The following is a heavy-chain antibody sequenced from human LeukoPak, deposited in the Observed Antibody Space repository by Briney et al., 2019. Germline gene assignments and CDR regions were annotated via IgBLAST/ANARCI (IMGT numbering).Heavy chain of an antibody. J-gene: IGHJ4*02. D-gene: IGHD3-10*01. CDR1: GYTFTSYD. Sequence: ASVNVSCKASGYTFTSYDINWVRQATGQGLEWMGWMNPNSGNTGYAQKFQGRVTITRNTSISTAYMELSSLRSEDTAVYYCARGLSSYYGSGSYGYWGQGTLVTVSS. CDR3: ARGLSSYYGSGSYGY. V-gene: IGHV1-8*03. CDR2: MNPNSGNT.